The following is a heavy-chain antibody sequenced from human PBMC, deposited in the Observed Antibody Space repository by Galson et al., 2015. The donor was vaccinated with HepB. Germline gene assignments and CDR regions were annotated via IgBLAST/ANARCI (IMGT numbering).Heavy chain of an antibody. V-gene: IGHV3-23*01. J-gene: IGHJ5*02. D-gene: IGHD6-19*01. CDR3: AKRQGSSGWYHNGNGGFDP. CDR2: ISGSGGST. Sequence: SLRLSCAASGFTFSSYAMSWVRQAPGKGLEWVSAISGSGGSTYYADSVKGRFTISRDNSKNTLYLQMNSLRAEDTAVYYCAKRQGSSGWYHNGNGGFDPWGQGTLVTVSS. CDR1: GFTFSSYA.